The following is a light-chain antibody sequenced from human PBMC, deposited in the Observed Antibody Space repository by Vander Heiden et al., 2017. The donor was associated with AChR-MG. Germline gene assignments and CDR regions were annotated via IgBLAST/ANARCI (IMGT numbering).Light chain of an antibody. Sequence: DIQMTQSPSSLSASVGDRVTITCRANQSIDTFLNWYQQRPGKAPKLLIYVASSLQSGVPSRFAGSGSGTGFTLTISSLQPEDFVTYYCQQSYTIPPTFGQGTKLEIK. V-gene: IGKV1-39*01. J-gene: IGKJ2*01. CDR3: QQSYTIPPT. CDR1: QSIDTF. CDR2: VAS.